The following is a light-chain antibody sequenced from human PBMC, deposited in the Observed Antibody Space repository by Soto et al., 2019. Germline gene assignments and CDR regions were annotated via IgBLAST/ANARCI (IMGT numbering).Light chain of an antibody. CDR2: DVN. CDR3: SSHSSSSTLVV. Sequence: QSALTQPASMSGSPGQSITISCTGTSSDVGGYNYVSWYRQHPGKAPKLMIYDVNNRPSGVSNRFSGSKSGNTASLTISGLQAEEEADYYCSSHSSSSTLVVFGGGTKVTVL. CDR1: SSDVGGYNY. V-gene: IGLV2-14*03. J-gene: IGLJ2*01.